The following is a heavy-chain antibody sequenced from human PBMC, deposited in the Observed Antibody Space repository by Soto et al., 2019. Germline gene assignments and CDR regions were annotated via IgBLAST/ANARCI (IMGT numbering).Heavy chain of an antibody. D-gene: IGHD3-3*01. J-gene: IGHJ6*03. V-gene: IGHV4-59*01. Sequence: SETLSLTCTVSGGSISNFYWSRIRQPPGKGLEWIGYIYYGGSTNYNPSLKSRVTISVDTSKNQFSLKLSSVTAADTAVYYCARALATYYDFWSGYYDYYMDVWGKGTTVTVSS. CDR3: ARALATYYDFWSGYYDYYMDV. CDR1: GGSISNFY. CDR2: IYYGGST.